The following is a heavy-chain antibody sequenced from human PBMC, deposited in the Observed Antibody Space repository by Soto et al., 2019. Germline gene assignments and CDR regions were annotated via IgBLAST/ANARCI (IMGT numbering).Heavy chain of an antibody. J-gene: IGHJ4*02. Sequence: QITLKESGPTLVKPTQTLTLTCTFSGFSLTTSGVGVGWIRQPPGKALEWLALIYWDDDKRYSPSLKSRLTITKDTSKNQVVLTMTNMDPVDTATYYCAHRQTYCGGNCYSGFDYWGQGTLLTVSS. CDR1: GFSLTTSGVG. CDR2: IYWDDDK. V-gene: IGHV2-5*02. CDR3: AHRQTYCGGNCYSGFDY. D-gene: IGHD2-21*02.